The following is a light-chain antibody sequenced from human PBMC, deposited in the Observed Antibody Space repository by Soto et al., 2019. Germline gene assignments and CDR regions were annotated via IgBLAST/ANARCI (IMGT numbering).Light chain of an antibody. CDR3: QQYDNLPVT. V-gene: IGKV1-33*01. J-gene: IGKJ1*01. CDR1: QGIGSY. Sequence: DLQMTQSPSSVSASVGDRVTITCQASQGIGSYLNWYQQKPGKAPKLLIYDASSLETGVPSRFSGRGSGTDFSFTISSLQPEDTATYYCQQYDNLPVTFGQGTKVEI. CDR2: DAS.